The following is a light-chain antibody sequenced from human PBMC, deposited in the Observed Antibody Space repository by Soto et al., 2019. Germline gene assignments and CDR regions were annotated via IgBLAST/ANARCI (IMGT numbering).Light chain of an antibody. CDR2: KDS. V-gene: IGLV3-25*02. CDR1: ALPKQY. J-gene: IGLJ1*01. CDR3: QSADSSGTYV. Sequence: SYELTQPPSVSVSPGQTARITCSGDALPKQYAYWYQQKPGQAPVLVIYKDSERPSGIPERFSGSSSGTTVTLTISGVQAEDEAAYYCQSADSSGTYVFGTGTKVTV.